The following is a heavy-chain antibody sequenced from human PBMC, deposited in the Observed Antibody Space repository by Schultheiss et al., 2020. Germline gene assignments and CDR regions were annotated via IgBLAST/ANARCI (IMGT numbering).Heavy chain of an antibody. CDR1: GGSISSYY. CDR2: IYYSGST. V-gene: IGHV4-59*01. J-gene: IGHJ5*02. Sequence: SETLSLTCTVSGGSISSYYWSWIRQPPGKGLEWIGYIYYSGSTNYNPSLKSRVTISVDTSKNQFSLKLSSVTAADTAVYYCARDRSRYGDYNWFDPWGQGTLVTVYS. D-gene: IGHD4-17*01. CDR3: ARDRSRYGDYNWFDP.